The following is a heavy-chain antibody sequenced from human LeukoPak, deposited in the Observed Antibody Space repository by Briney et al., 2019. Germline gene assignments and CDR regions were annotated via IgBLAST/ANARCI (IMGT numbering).Heavy chain of an antibody. J-gene: IGHJ4*02. CDR3: AKDSTGSYLPGY. V-gene: IGHV3-23*01. D-gene: IGHD3-10*01. CDR1: GFTFSSYG. CDR2: ISGSGGST. Sequence: PGGSLTLSCAASGFTFSSYGMSGLRQAPGKGLEGVSAISGSGGSTYYADSVKGRFTISRDNSKNTLYLQMNSLRAEDTAVYYCAKDSTGSYLPGYWGQGTLVTVSS.